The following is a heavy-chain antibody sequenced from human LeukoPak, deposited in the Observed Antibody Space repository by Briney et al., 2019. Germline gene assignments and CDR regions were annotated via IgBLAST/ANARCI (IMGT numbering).Heavy chain of an antibody. D-gene: IGHD6-13*01. Sequence: GGSLRLSCAASGFTFDDYAMHWVRQAPGKGLEWVSVIYSGGSTYYADSVKGRFTISRDNSKNTLYLQMNSLRAEDTAVYYCARVGYSSSWGNYWGQGTLVTVSS. CDR3: ARVGYSSSWGNY. V-gene: IGHV3-53*01. CDR1: GFTFDDYA. CDR2: IYSGGST. J-gene: IGHJ4*02.